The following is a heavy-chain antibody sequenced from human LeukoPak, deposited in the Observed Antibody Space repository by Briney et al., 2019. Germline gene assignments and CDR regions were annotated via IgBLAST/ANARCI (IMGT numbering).Heavy chain of an antibody. CDR2: IYYSGST. Sequence: LRLSCAASGFTFSSYSMNWVRQPPGKGLEWIGYIYYSGSTYYNPSLRSRVTISVDTSKNQFSLKLSSVTAADTAVYYCARESYYDFWSGSSWGQGTLVTVSS. V-gene: IGHV4-30-4*08. CDR3: ARESYYDFWSGSS. J-gene: IGHJ5*02. CDR1: GFTFSSYS. D-gene: IGHD3-3*01.